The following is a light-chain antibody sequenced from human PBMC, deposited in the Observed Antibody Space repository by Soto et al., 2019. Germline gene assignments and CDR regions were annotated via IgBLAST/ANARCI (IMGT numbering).Light chain of an antibody. CDR3: QQSSNWPPWT. J-gene: IGKJ1*01. Sequence: EIVLTQSPATLSLSPGERATFSCKASQSVGTSLAWFQQKPGQAPRLLIYDASVRATGIPARFSGSGSGTDFTLTISRLQPEDIAMYYCQQSSNWPPWTFGRGTRVE. V-gene: IGKV3-11*01. CDR1: QSVGTS. CDR2: DAS.